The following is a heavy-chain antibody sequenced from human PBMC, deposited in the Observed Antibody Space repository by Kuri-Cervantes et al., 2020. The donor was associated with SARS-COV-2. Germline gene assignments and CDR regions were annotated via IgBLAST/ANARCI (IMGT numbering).Heavy chain of an antibody. CDR1: GFTFSSYA. D-gene: IGHD3-9*01. V-gene: IGHV3-30-3*01. Sequence: GSLRLSCAASGFTFSSYAMHWVRQAPGKGLEWVAVISYDGSNKYYADSVKGRFTISRDNSKDTLYLQMNSLRAEDTAVYYCAKDDKYYDILTGYSRWETKTYYYYYGMDVWGQGTTVTVSS. CDR3: AKDDKYYDILTGYSRWETKTYYYYYGMDV. CDR2: ISYDGSNK. J-gene: IGHJ6*02.